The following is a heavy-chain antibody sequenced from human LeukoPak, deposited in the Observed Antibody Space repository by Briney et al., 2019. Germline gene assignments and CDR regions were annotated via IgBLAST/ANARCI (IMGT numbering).Heavy chain of an antibody. J-gene: IGHJ4*02. Sequence: GRSLRLSCAASGFTFDDYAMHWVRQAPGKGLEWVSGISWNSGSIGYADSVKGRFTISRDNAKNSLYLQMNSLRAEDTALYYCAKEYDSSFDYWGQGTPVTVSS. V-gene: IGHV3-9*01. CDR1: GFTFDDYA. CDR2: ISWNSGSI. CDR3: AKEYDSSFDY. D-gene: IGHD3-22*01.